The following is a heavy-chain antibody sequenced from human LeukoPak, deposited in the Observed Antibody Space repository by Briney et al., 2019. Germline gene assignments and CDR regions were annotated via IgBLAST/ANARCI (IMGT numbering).Heavy chain of an antibody. Sequence: GGSLRLSCAASGFTVSNNHMSWVRQDPGKGLEGVSILYSAGSIYYADTVKSRFIISRDNSKNILYLQMNSLRGEDTAVYYCARADSSSWYRTRFDPWGQGTLVTVSS. J-gene: IGHJ5*02. CDR2: LYSAGSI. V-gene: IGHV3-66*01. CDR1: GFTVSNNH. D-gene: IGHD6-13*01. CDR3: ARADSSSWYRTRFDP.